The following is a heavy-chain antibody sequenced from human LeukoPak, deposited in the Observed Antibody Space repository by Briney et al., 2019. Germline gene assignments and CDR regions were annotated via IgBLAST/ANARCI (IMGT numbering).Heavy chain of an antibody. D-gene: IGHD1-26*01. J-gene: IGHJ4*02. CDR1: GGSISSSSYY. Sequence: SSETLSLTCTVSGGSISSSSYYWGWIRQPPGKGLEWIGEINHSGSTNYNPSLKSRVTISVDTSKNQFSLKLSSVTAADTAVYYCARGWELPGLDYWGQGTLVTVSS. CDR2: INHSGST. CDR3: ARGWELPGLDY. V-gene: IGHV4-39*07.